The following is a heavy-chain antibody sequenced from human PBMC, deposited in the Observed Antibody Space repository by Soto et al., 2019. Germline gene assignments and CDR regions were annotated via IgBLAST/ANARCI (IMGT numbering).Heavy chain of an antibody. V-gene: IGHV4-4*02. CDR1: SDSISRSHW. J-gene: IGHJ4*02. CDR2: IYYSGST. CDR3: ARVDLSSGYYLLDY. D-gene: IGHD3-22*01. Sequence: PSETLSLTCAVSSDSISRSHWLTWVRQSPGKGLEWIGEIYYSGSTYYNPSLKSRITISIDKSKNQFSLKLSSVTAADTAVYYCARVDLSSGYYLLDYWGQGTLVTVSS.